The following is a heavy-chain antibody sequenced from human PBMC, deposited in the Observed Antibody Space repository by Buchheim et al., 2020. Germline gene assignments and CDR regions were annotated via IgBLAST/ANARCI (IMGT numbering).Heavy chain of an antibody. D-gene: IGHD3-3*01. CDR3: ARNDFWSGYYNY. CDR1: GGSISGYY. CDR2: MFASGST. Sequence: QVQLQESGPGLVKPSETLSLTCNVSGGSISGYYWSWIRQPAGKGMEWIGRMFASGSTDYNPSLKSRVTMSVDTSKNQFSLKLKSVTAADTAVYYCARNDFWSGYYNYWGQGTL. J-gene: IGHJ4*02. V-gene: IGHV4-4*07.